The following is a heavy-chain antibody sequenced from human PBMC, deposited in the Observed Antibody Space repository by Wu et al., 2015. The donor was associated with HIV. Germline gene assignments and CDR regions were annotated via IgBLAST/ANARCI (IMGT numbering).Heavy chain of an antibody. CDR1: GYTFTNYD. J-gene: IGHJ4*02. CDR2: VNPNTGNT. V-gene: IGHV1-8*03. Sequence: QVQLVQSGAEMKKPGASVKVSCKASGYTFTNYDINWVRQATGQGLEWMGWVNPNTGNTGYAQKFQGRVTITKNTSISTAYMDLSSLRSEDTAIYYCARGQGHSKGLDYWGQGTLVTVSS. D-gene: IGHD4-11*01. CDR3: ARGQGHSKGLDY.